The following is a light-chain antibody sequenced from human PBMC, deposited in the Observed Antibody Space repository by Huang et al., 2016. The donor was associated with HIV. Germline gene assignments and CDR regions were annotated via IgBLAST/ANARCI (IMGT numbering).Light chain of an antibody. CDR2: GAS. J-gene: IGKJ2*01. CDR1: QSVSSSS. Sequence: ENVLTQSPGTLSLSPGERDTLSCRASQSVSSSSLAWYQQRPGQAPRLLIYGASSRATGISDRFSGSGSGTDFTLTINRLEPEDFAVYFCQQYDSSPATFGQGTKLEIK. V-gene: IGKV3-20*01. CDR3: QQYDSSPAT.